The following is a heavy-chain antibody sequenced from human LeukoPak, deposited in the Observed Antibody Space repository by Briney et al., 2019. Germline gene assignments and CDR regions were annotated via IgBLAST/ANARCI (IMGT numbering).Heavy chain of an antibody. CDR1: GFTFSSYA. CDR2: ISGSGGST. Sequence: GGSLRLSCAASGFTFSSYAMSWVRQAPGKGLEWVSVISGSGGSTYYADSVKGRFTISRDNSKNTLYLQMSSLRAEDTAVYYCVKDLSSSHVSEYFDYWGLGTLVTVSS. CDR3: VKDLSSSHVSEYFDY. V-gene: IGHV3-23*01. J-gene: IGHJ4*02. D-gene: IGHD6-6*01.